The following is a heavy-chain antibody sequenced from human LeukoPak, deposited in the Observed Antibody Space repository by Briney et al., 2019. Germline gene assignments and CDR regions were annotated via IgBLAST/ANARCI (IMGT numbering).Heavy chain of an antibody. D-gene: IGHD6-13*01. Sequence: SVKGSCKASGGTFSSYAISWVRQAPGQGLEWMGRIIPIFGTANYAQKFHGRVTITTDEYTSTDYMELSSLRSEDTAVYYCARDGKYSSSANWFDPWGQGTLVTVSS. J-gene: IGHJ5*02. CDR1: GGTFSSYA. CDR3: ARDGKYSSSANWFDP. V-gene: IGHV1-69*05. CDR2: IIPIFGTA.